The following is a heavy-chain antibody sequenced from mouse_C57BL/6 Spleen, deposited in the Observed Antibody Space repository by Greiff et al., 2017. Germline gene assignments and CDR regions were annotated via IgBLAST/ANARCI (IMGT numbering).Heavy chain of an antibody. CDR1: GFTFSSYC. CDR3: ARRDSYFDY. V-gene: IGHV5-6*02. J-gene: IGHJ2*01. CDR2: ISSGGSYT. Sequence: EVMLVESGGDLVKPGGSLKLSCAASGFTFSSYCMSWVRQTPDKRLEWVATISSGGSYTYYPDSVKGRFTISRNNAKNTLYLQMGGQKSEDTAVYYCARRDSYFDYWGQGTTLTVSS.